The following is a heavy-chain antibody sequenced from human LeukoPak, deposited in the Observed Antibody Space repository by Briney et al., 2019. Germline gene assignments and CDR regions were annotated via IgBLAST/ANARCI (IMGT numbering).Heavy chain of an antibody. CDR3: ARGCIKRIAARRLLYYYMDV. J-gene: IGHJ6*03. V-gene: IGHV4-34*01. D-gene: IGHD6-6*01. CDR1: GGSFSGYY. CDR2: INHSGST. Sequence: PSETLSLTCAVYGGSFSGYYWGWIRQPPGKGLEWIGEINHSGSTNYNPSLKSRVTISVDTSKNQFSLKLSSVTAADTAVYYCARGCIKRIAARRLLYYYMDVWGKGTTVTVSS.